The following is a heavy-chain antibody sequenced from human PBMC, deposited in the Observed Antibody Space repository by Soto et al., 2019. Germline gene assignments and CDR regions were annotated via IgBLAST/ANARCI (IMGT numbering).Heavy chain of an antibody. D-gene: IGHD1-1*01. V-gene: IGHV1-69*01. J-gene: IGHJ1*01. CDR2: ITPVFGTA. CDR3: ARGWNDFPH. CDR1: GSTFSSYA. Sequence: QVQLVQSGAEVKKPGSSVKVSCKASGSTFSSYAISWVRQAPGQGLECMGGITPVFGTANYAQKFQGRVTINADESTSTVYMELSSLRSEDTAVYYCARGWNDFPHWGQGTLVTVSS.